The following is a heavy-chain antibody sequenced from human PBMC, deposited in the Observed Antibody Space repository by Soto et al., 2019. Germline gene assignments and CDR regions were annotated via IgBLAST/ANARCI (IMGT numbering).Heavy chain of an antibody. CDR3: ARDLGGGSNYWFDP. CDR1: GYTFTGYY. D-gene: IGHD2-15*01. CDR2: INPNSGGT. J-gene: IGHJ5*02. Sequence: QVQLVQSGAEVKKPGASVKVSCKASGYTFTGYYMHWVRQAPGQGLEWMGWINPNSGGTNYAQKVKGWVNMTRDTSISTAYMELSTLRSDDTAVYYCARDLGGGSNYWFDPWGQGTLVTVSS. V-gene: IGHV1-2*04.